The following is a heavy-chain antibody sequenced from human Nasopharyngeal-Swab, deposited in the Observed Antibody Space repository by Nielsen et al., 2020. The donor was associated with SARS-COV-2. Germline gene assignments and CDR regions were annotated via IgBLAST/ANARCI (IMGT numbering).Heavy chain of an antibody. Sequence: KVSCKTSGYNFANYWIGWVRQKPGKGLEWMGMVYPGNSEVAYSPSFQGQVTISADKSRNTAYLQWNTLRASDTAMYFCARRAARDGYNYEVDPWGQGTLVTVSS. D-gene: IGHD5-24*01. CDR3: ARRAARDGYNYEVDP. V-gene: IGHV5-51*01. J-gene: IGHJ5*02. CDR2: VYPGNSEV. CDR1: GYNFANYW.